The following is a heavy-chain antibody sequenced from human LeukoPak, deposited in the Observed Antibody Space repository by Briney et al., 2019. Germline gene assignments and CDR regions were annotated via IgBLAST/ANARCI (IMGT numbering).Heavy chain of an antibody. CDR3: ARGYLSAAFDI. CDR2: ISYDGSNK. J-gene: IGHJ3*02. V-gene: IGHV3-30-3*01. D-gene: IGHD2-2*02. CDR1: GFTFSSYA. Sequence: PGGSLRLSCAASGFTFSSYAMHWVRQAPGKGLEWVAVISYDGSNKYYADSVKGRFTISRDNSENTLYLQMNSLRAEDTAVYYCARGYLSAAFDIWGQGTMVTVSS.